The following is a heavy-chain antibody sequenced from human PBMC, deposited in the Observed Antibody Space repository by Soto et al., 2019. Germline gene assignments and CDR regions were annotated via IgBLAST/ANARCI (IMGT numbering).Heavy chain of an antibody. J-gene: IGHJ4*02. Sequence: LRLSCAASGFTFSSYWMHWVRQTPGKGLVWVSRIDDTGSVTTYADSVKGRFTISRDNAKNTLYLQMNSLRAEDTAVYYCARDQTVAGPTTFDYCGQGTIVTVYS. CDR2: IDDTGSVT. CDR1: GFTFSSYW. V-gene: IGHV3-74*01. D-gene: IGHD6-19*01. CDR3: ARDQTVAGPTTFDY.